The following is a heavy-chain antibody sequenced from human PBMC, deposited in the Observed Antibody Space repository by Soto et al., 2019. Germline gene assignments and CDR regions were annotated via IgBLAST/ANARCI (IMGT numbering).Heavy chain of an antibody. J-gene: IGHJ4*02. CDR2: IGVSDDNT. D-gene: IGHD1-26*01. Sequence: EVQLLESGGGLVQPGGSLRLSCAASGFTLSNFGMNWVRQAPGKGLEWVSGIGVSDDNTYYADSVKGRFTISRDNSKNTLYLQMNTVRAEDTAVYYCAKDKYYHWGQGTLVTVSS. V-gene: IGHV3-23*01. CDR1: GFTLSNFG. CDR3: AKDKYYH.